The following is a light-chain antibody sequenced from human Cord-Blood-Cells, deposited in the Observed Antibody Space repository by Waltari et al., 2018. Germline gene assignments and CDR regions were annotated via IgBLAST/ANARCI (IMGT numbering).Light chain of an antibody. V-gene: IGLV2-23*01. CDR1: SSDVGSYNL. J-gene: IGLJ3*02. CDR3: CSYAGSSTWV. Sequence: QSALTQPASVSGSPGQSITISCTGTSSDVGSYNLVSWYQQHPGKAPKLMSYEGSKRPSGVSNRVSGSKSGNTASLTISGLQAEDEADYYCCSYAGSSTWVFGGGTKLTVL. CDR2: EGS.